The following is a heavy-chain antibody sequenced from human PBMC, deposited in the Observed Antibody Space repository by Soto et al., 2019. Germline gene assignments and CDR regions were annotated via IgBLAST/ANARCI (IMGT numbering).Heavy chain of an antibody. V-gene: IGHV3-74*01. CDR2: INSDGSST. Sequence: VGSLRLSCAASGFTFSSYWMHWVRQAPGKGLVWVSRINSDGSSTSYADSVKGRFTISRDNAKNTLYLQMNSLRAEDTAVYYCARGYYDSSGYFDYWGQGTLVTVSS. D-gene: IGHD3-22*01. CDR1: GFTFSSYW. CDR3: ARGYYDSSGYFDY. J-gene: IGHJ4*02.